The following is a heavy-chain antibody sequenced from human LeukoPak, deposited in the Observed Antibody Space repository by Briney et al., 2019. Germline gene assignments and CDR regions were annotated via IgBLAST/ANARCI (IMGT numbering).Heavy chain of an antibody. CDR1: GGSISSSYYY. CDR3: ARDFSSSSTVYYYYYMDV. CDR2: IYYSGST. J-gene: IGHJ6*03. V-gene: IGHV4-39*07. Sequence: SETLSLTCTVSGGSISSSYYYWGWIRQPPGKGLEWIGSIYYSGSTYYNPSLKSRVTISVDTSKNQFSLKLSSVTAADTAIYYCARDFSSSSTVYYYYYMDVWGKGTTVTVSS. D-gene: IGHD6-6*01.